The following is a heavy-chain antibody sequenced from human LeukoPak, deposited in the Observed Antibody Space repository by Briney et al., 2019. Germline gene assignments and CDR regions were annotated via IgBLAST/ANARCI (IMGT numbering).Heavy chain of an antibody. J-gene: IGHJ5*02. CDR3: AMQVGIYGDYNNWFDP. CDR2: VDYSGST. CDR1: GAPLNNYY. D-gene: IGHD4-17*01. Sequence: SETLSLTCTVSGAPLNNYYWNWVRQPPGKELEWIGNVDYSGSTRYNPSLKSRATMSLDSSKNQFSLRLTSVTAADMAVYYCAMQVGIYGDYNNWFDPRGQGARVTVSS. V-gene: IGHV4-59*08.